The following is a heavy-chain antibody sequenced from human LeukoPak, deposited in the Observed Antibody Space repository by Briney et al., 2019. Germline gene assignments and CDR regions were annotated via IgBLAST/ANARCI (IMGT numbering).Heavy chain of an antibody. CDR1: GGSLSSSSYY. Sequence: SETLSLTCTVSGGSLSSSSYYWGWIRQPPGKGLEWIGSIYYSGSTYYNPSLKSRVTISVDTSKYQFSLKLSSVTAADTAVYYCANGHCGGDCYSLFGAFDIWGQGTMVTVSS. CDR3: ANGHCGGDCYSLFGAFDI. J-gene: IGHJ3*02. D-gene: IGHD2-21*02. CDR2: IYYSGST. V-gene: IGHV4-39*01.